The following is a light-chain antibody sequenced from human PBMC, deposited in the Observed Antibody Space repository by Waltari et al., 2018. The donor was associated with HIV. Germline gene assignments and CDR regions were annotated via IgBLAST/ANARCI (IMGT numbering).Light chain of an antibody. J-gene: IGKJ4*01. CDR2: GAS. CDR3: QQYNKWPPVT. V-gene: IGKV3-15*01. CDR1: QSGRDN. Sequence: EIVMTQSPATLSVSPGERATLSCRASQSGRDNLAWYQQKPGQAPRLLIYGASTRAIGSPVRFSGSGSGTEFTLTISSLQSEDFAVYYCQQYNKWPPVTFGGGTKVEIK.